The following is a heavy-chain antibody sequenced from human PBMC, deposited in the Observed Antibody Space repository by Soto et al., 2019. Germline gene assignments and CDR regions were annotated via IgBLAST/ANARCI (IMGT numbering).Heavy chain of an antibody. CDR2: IYYSGST. V-gene: IGHV4-61*01. CDR1: GGSVSSGSYY. D-gene: IGHD3-10*01. J-gene: IGHJ4*02. Sequence: SETLSLTCTVSGGSVSSGSYYWSWIRQPPGKGLEWIGYIYYSGSTNYNPSLKSRVTISVDTSKNQFSLKLSSVTAADTAVYYCARETMDSTKMAFYYWGKGTLVTVSS. CDR3: ARETMDSTKMAFYY.